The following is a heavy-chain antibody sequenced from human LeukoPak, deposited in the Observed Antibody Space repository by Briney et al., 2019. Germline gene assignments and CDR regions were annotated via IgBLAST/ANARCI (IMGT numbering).Heavy chain of an antibody. Sequence: GGSLRLSCAASGFTFSSYGMSWVRQAPGKGLEWVSYISSSGSTIYYADSVKGRFTISRDNAKNSLYLQMNSLRAEDTAVYYCARLDVGYAFDIWGQGTMVTVSS. J-gene: IGHJ3*02. D-gene: IGHD1-26*01. CDR3: ARLDVGYAFDI. CDR1: GFTFSSYG. CDR2: ISSSGSTI. V-gene: IGHV3-48*04.